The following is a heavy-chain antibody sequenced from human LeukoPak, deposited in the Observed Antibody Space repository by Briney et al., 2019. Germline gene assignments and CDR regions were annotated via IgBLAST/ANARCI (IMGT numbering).Heavy chain of an antibody. D-gene: IGHD1-7*01. CDR2: INPNSGGT. J-gene: IGHJ6*03. CDR1: GYTFTGYY. CDR3: ARNPSITGTTENYNYYYMDV. Sequence: ASVKVSCKASGYTFTGYYMHWVRQAPGQGLEWMGWINPNSGGTNYAQKFQGRVTMTRDTSISTAYMELSRLRSDDTAVYYCARNPSITGTTENYNYYYMDVWGKGTTVTVSS. V-gene: IGHV1-2*02.